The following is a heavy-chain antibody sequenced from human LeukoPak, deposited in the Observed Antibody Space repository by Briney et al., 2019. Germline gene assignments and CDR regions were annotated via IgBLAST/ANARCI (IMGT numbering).Heavy chain of an antibody. D-gene: IGHD3-10*01. CDR2: ISGGGGNT. CDR3: AKDRDITMVRGVTFD. J-gene: IGHJ4*02. V-gene: IGHV3-23*01. CDR1: GFSFSNYA. Sequence: GGSLRLSCAASGFSFSNYAMSWVRQAPGKGLEWVSGISGGGGNTYYADSVKGRFTISRDNSKNTLYLQMSSLRAEDTAVYYCAKDRDITMVRGVTFDWGQGTLVTVSS.